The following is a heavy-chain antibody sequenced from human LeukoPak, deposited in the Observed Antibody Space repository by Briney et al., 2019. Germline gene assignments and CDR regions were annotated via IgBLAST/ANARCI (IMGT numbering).Heavy chain of an antibody. V-gene: IGHV4-59*01. CDR2: IYYSGST. Sequence: SETLSLTCTVSGGSISSYYWSWIRQPPGKGLEWIGYIYYSGSTNYNPSLKSRVTISVDTSKNQFSLKLSSVTAADTAVYYCAREDYGGNSADYWGQGTLVTVSS. J-gene: IGHJ4*02. D-gene: IGHD4-23*01. CDR1: GGSISSYY. CDR3: AREDYGGNSADY.